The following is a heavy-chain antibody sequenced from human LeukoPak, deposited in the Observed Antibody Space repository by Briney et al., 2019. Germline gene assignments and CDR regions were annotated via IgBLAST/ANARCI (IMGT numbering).Heavy chain of an antibody. CDR3: ANGRSSWSLFDY. CDR2: ISGSGGST. J-gene: IGHJ4*02. Sequence: GGSLRLSCAAAGFTFSSYAMSWVRQAPGKGLEWVSAISGSGGSTYYADSVKGRFTISRDNSKNTLYLQMNSLRAEDTAVYYCANGRSSWSLFDYWGQGTLVTVSS. V-gene: IGHV3-23*01. CDR1: GFTFSSYA. D-gene: IGHD6-13*01.